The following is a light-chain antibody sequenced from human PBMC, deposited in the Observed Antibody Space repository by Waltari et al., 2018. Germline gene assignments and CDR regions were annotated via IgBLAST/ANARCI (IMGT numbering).Light chain of an antibody. CDR2: FRN. V-gene: IGLV1-44*01. Sequence: QSVLTQPPSASGTPGQRVTISCSGSSANTGSSTVTWHPHVSGTAPKRLMHFRNQRPSGVPDRFSASKSGTSASLAISGLQSDDEADYYCAAWDDSLTGVVFGGGTKLTVL. CDR3: AAWDDSLTGVV. J-gene: IGLJ2*01. CDR1: SANTGSST.